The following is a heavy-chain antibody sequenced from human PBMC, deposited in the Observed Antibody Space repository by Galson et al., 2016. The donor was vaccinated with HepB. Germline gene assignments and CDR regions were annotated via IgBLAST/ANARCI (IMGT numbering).Heavy chain of an antibody. J-gene: IGHJ4*02. CDR1: GFTFSSYG. V-gene: IGHV3-30*18. CDR3: AKPLDRYCSGGSCYLAFDY. D-gene: IGHD2-15*01. CDR2: ISYDGSNK. Sequence: SLRLSCAASGFTFSSYGMHWVRQAPGKGLEWVAVISYDGSNKYYADSVKGRFTISRDNSKNTLYLQMNSLRAEDTAVYYCAKPLDRYCSGGSCYLAFDYWGQGTLVTVSS.